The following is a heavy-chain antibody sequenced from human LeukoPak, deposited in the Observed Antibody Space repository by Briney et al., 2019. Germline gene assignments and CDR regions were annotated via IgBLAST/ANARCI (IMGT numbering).Heavy chain of an antibody. V-gene: IGHV3-48*04. CDR2: ISSSSSSTI. CDR3: ARTRDYYDSSGIN. CDR1: GFTFSSYS. J-gene: IGHJ4*02. Sequence: PGGSLRLSCAASGFTFSSYSMNWVRQAPGKGLEWVSYISSSSSSTIYYADSVKGRFTISRDNAKNSLYLQMNSLRAEDTAVYYCARTRDYYDSSGINWGQGTLVTVSS. D-gene: IGHD3-22*01.